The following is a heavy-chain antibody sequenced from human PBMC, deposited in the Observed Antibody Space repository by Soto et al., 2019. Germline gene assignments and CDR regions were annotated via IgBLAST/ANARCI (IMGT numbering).Heavy chain of an antibody. CDR2: IYWNDDK. Sequence: SGPTLVNPTQTLALTCTFSGFSLSTSGVGVGWIRQPPGKALEWLALIYWNDDKRYSPSLKSRLTITKDTSKNQVVLTMTNMDPVDTATYYRAHRPYYDSSGTFDYWGQGTLVTVSS. J-gene: IGHJ4*02. CDR3: AHRPYYDSSGTFDY. D-gene: IGHD3-22*01. V-gene: IGHV2-5*01. CDR1: GFSLSTSGVG.